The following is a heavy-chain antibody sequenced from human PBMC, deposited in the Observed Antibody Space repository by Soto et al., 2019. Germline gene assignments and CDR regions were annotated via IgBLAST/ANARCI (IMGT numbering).Heavy chain of an antibody. CDR1: GFSPRTTGGG. Sequence: QVTLKESGPPLVKPTRTFTRTATGLGFSPRTTGGGVAWFGHPPGKALEGFALLYGDDDKRYSPSRRSRLTIAKDISEKQVVLTMTNVDTVDTATYYCVQSRCGGDCLEIYSSHAYNGLDVWGQGTTVTVSS. V-gene: IGHV2-5*02. CDR3: VQSRCGGDCLEIYSSHAYNGLDV. J-gene: IGHJ6*02. CDR2: LYGDDDK. D-gene: IGHD2-21*02.